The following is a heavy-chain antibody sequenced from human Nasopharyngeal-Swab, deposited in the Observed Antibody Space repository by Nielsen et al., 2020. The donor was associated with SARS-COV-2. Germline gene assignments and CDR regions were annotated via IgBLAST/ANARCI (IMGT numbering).Heavy chain of an antibody. V-gene: IGHV5-51*01. CDR1: GYSFTSYW. J-gene: IGHJ4*02. D-gene: IGHD2-2*01. CDR2: IYPGDSDT. CDR3: ARLGGIVVVPAAGGIDY. Sequence: GESLKISCKGSGYSFTSYWIGWVRQMPGKGLEWMGIIYPGDSDTRYSPSFQGQVTISADKSISTAYLQWSCLKASDTAMYYCARLGGIVVVPAAGGIDYWGQGTLVTVSS.